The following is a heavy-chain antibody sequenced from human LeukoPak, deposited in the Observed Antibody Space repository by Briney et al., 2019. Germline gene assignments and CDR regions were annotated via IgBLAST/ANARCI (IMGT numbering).Heavy chain of an antibody. J-gene: IGHJ4*02. CDR1: GLAFSNFK. Sequence: GGSLRLSCAVSGLAFSNFKMNWVRQAPGKGLEWVSYISDSGRTTFYADSVKGRFTISRDNAKNSLYLQMSSLRVEDTAVYYCASWAGNTQSDSWSGPFDYWGQGTLVTVSS. D-gene: IGHD3-3*01. CDR3: ASWAGNTQSDSWSGPFDY. V-gene: IGHV3-48*03. CDR2: ISDSGRTT.